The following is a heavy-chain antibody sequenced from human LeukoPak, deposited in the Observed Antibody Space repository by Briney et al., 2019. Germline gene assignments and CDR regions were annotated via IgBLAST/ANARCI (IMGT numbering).Heavy chain of an antibody. CDR2: INPNSGGT. CDR1: GYTFTRYY. V-gene: IGHV1-2*02. Sequence: ASVKVSCKASGYTFTRYYMHWVRQAPGQGLEWMGWINPNSGGTNYAQKFQGRVTMTRDTSISTAYMELSRLRSDDTAVYYCARDPAIVVVVAFYYFDYWGQGTLVTGSS. CDR3: ARDPAIVVVVAFYYFDY. D-gene: IGHD2-15*01. J-gene: IGHJ4*02.